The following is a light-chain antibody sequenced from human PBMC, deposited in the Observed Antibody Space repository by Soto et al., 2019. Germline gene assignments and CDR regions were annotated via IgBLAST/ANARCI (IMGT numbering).Light chain of an antibody. CDR1: QSISSY. V-gene: IGKV1-39*01. CDR3: LQHNSYHRT. J-gene: IGKJ1*01. Sequence: DIQMTQSPSSLSASVGDRVTITCRASQSISSYLNWYQQKPGKAPKLLIYAASSLQSGVPSRFSGSGSGTDFTLTISSLQHEDFETYYCLQHNSYHRTLGQGTKVDIK. CDR2: AAS.